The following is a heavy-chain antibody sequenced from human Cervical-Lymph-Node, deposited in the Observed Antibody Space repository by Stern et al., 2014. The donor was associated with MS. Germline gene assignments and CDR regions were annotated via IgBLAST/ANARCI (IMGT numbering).Heavy chain of an antibody. J-gene: IGHJ6*02. V-gene: IGHV4-4*07. CDR2: VSSSVSP. Sequence: QVQLQESGPGLVKPSETLSLTCTVSGGSITDNYWVWIRQSAKRELEWIGRVSSSVSPNFNPSLKSRVTMSIDTSKNQFSLKLNSVTAADTAVYFCAREVVFNLGLGSYSYYGLDVWGQGTTVTVSS. CDR1: GGSITDNY. D-gene: IGHD2-21*01. CDR3: AREVVFNLGLGSYSYYGLDV.